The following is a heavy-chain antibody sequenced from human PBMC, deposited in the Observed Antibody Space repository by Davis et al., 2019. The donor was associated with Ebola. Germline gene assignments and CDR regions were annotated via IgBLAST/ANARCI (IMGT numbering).Heavy chain of an antibody. CDR3: ARSPAQLLAHFDH. CDR1: GFTFSSYG. Sequence: MPGGSLRLSCAASGFTFSSYGIHWLRQAPGQRLEWMGWISGYNDNWEYAQKFQGRVTLTADTGSSTFFMELRGLTSADTALYYCARSPAQLLAHFDHWGQGTQVTVSS. V-gene: IGHV1-18*01. D-gene: IGHD2-2*01. CDR2: ISGYNDNW. J-gene: IGHJ4*02.